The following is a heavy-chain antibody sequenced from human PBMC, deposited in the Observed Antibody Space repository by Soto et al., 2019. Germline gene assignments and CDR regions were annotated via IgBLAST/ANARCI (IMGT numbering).Heavy chain of an antibody. V-gene: IGHV3-23*01. CDR1: GFTFSSYA. D-gene: IGHD3-10*01. Sequence: EVQLLESGGGLVQPGGSLSLSCAASGFTFSSYAMSWVRQTPGKGLEWVAGISGSGGATYYADTGKGRRTISRDNSNTTLNLQKNSLRAEDKAVYYCAKDLGPPVRSHYPYWYFDVWGRGTLVTVSS. CDR3: AKDLGPPVRSHYPYWYFDV. CDR2: ISGSGGAT. J-gene: IGHJ2*01.